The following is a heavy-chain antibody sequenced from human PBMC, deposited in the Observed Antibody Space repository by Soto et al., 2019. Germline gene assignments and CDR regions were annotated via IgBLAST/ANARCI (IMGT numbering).Heavy chain of an antibody. CDR2: ISGSGGNT. CDR1: GFTFSSYA. V-gene: IGHV3-23*01. J-gene: IGHJ6*02. CDR3: AKSSRVYSSGWIYYYYYGMDV. Sequence: EVQLLESGGGLVQPGGSLRLSCAASGFTFSSYAMSWVRQAPGKGLEWVSAISGSGGNTYYADSVKGRFTISRDNSKNTLYLQMNSLRAEDTAVYYCAKSSRVYSSGWIYYYYYGMDVWGQGTTVTVSS. D-gene: IGHD6-19*01.